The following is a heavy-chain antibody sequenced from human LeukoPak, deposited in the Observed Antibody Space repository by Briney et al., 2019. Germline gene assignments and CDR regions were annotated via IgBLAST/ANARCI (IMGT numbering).Heavy chain of an antibody. J-gene: IGHJ4*02. CDR3: ARRTGGTKDY. V-gene: IGHV3-23*01. CDR2: ISYNGAST. Sequence: LPGGTLRLSCAASGFTFGDVVMSWVRQAQGKGLEWVSAISYNGASTDYADSVKGRFAISRDNSKNTLYLQMNSLRAEDTAVYYCARRTGGTKDYWGQGTQVTVSS. CDR1: GFTFGDVV. D-gene: IGHD7-27*01.